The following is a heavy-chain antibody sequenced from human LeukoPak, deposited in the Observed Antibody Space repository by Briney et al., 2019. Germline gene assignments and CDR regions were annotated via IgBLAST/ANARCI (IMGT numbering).Heavy chain of an antibody. Sequence: AGSSLGFSGAASGFTFDVYAMPWFRQAPGKGLEWVSGISWNSGSIGYADSVKGRFTISRDNAKNSLYLQMNSLRAEDTALYYCAKDLASQGPYYFDYWGQGTLVTVSS. V-gene: IGHV3-9*01. J-gene: IGHJ4*02. CDR1: GFTFDVYA. CDR3: AKDLASQGPYYFDY. CDR2: ISWNSGSI. D-gene: IGHD2-15*01.